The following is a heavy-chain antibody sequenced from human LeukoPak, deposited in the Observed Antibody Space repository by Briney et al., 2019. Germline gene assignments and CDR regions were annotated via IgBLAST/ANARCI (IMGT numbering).Heavy chain of an antibody. Sequence: PGGSLRLSCAASGFTVSSNYMSWVRQAPGKGLEWVSVIYSGGSTYYADSVKGRFTISRDNYKNTLYLQMNSLRAEDTAVYYCARKIIAAAVGGFDPWGQGTLVTVSS. CDR1: GFTVSSNY. CDR3: ARKIIAAAVGGFDP. D-gene: IGHD6-13*01. CDR2: IYSGGST. J-gene: IGHJ5*02. V-gene: IGHV3-53*01.